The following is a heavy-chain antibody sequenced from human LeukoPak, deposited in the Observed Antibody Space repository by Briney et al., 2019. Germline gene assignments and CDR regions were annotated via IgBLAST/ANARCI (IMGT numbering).Heavy chain of an antibody. D-gene: IGHD3-10*01. CDR3: ARDQANMVRGVIRLFDP. CDR2: IIPILGIA. J-gene: IGHJ5*02. Sequence: GASVKVSCKASGGTFSSYAISWVRQAPGQGLEWMGRIIPILGIANYAQKFQGRVTITADKSTSTAYMELSSLRSEDTAVYYCARDQANMVRGVIRLFDPWGQGTLVTVSS. CDR1: GGTFSSYA. V-gene: IGHV1-69*04.